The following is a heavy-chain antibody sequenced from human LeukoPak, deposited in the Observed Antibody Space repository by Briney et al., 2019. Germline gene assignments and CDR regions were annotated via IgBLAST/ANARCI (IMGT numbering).Heavy chain of an antibody. CDR2: ISYDGSNK. CDR1: GFTFSSYG. J-gene: IGHJ3*02. V-gene: IGHV3-30*03. CDR3: VGGNLQDAFDI. D-gene: IGHD4-23*01. Sequence: GRSLRLSCAASGFTFSSYGMHWVRQAPGKGLEWVAVISYDGSNKYYADSVKGRFTISRDNSKNTLYLQMNSLRAEDTAVYYCVGGNLQDAFDIWGQGTMVTVSS.